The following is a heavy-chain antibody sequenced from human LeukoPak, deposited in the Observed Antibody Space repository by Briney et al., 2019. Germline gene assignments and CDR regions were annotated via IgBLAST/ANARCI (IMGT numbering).Heavy chain of an antibody. CDR3: AGASECSGCPVNY. Sequence: PSETLSLTCTVSGGSISSGGYYWSWIRQHPGKGLEWIGYIYYSGSTYYNPSLKSRVTISVDTSKNQFSLKLSSVTAADTAVYYCAGASECSGCPVNYWGQGTLVTVSS. CDR1: GGSISSGGYY. J-gene: IGHJ4*02. D-gene: IGHD6-19*01. CDR2: IYYSGST. V-gene: IGHV4-31*03.